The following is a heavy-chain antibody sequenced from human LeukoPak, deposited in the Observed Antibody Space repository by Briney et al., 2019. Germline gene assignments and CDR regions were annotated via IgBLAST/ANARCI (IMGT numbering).Heavy chain of an antibody. J-gene: IGHJ4*02. CDR2: INHSGST. CDR3: ARGRTRYCSGGSCYLFDY. V-gene: IGHV4-34*01. CDR1: GGSFSGYY. D-gene: IGHD2-15*01. Sequence: SETLSLTCAVYGGSFSGYYWSWIRQPPGKGLEWIGEINHSGSTNYNPSLKSRVTISVDTSKNQSSLKLSSVTAADTAVYYCARGRTRYCSGGSCYLFDYWGQGTLVTVSS.